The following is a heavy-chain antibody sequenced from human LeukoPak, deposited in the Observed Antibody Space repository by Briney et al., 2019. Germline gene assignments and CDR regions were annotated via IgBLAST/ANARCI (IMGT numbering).Heavy chain of an antibody. CDR1: GYTFTGYY. J-gene: IGHJ6*03. V-gene: IGHV1-2*02. CDR2: INPNSGGT. D-gene: IGHD3-22*01. Sequence: GASVKVSCKASGYTFTGYYMHWVRQAPGQGLEWMGWINPNSGGTNYAQKFQGRVTMTRDTSISTAYMELSRLRSDDTAVYYCARVKGYYDSSGYYYYYYMDVWGKGTTVTISS. CDR3: ARVKGYYDSSGYYYYYYMDV.